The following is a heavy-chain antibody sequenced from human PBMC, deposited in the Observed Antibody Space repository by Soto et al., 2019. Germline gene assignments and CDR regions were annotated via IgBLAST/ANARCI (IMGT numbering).Heavy chain of an antibody. Sequence: KLSETLSLTCTVYGGSVNTYYWSWIRQPPGKGLEWIGYIYYSGSTRYNPSLKSRVTISVDTSKNQYSLKLRSVTAADTAVYYCARVPYGDYPYYFDYWGQGTLATVSS. CDR2: IYYSGST. D-gene: IGHD4-17*01. CDR3: ARVPYGDYPYYFDY. CDR1: GGSVNTYY. V-gene: IGHV4-59*02. J-gene: IGHJ4*02.